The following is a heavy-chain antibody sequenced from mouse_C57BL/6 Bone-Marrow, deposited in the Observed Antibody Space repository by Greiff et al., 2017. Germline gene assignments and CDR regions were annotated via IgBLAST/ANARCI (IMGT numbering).Heavy chain of an antibody. J-gene: IGHJ3*01. D-gene: IGHD2-5*01. CDR2: IDPSDSET. CDR3: ARKGAYYSNWGFAY. Sequence: VQLQQPGAELVRPGSSVKLSCKASGYTFTSYWMHWVKQRPIQGLEWIGNIDPSDSETHYNQKFKDKATLTVDKSSSTAYMQLSSRTSEDSAVYYCARKGAYYSNWGFAYWGQGTLVTVSA. CDR1: GYTFTSYW. V-gene: IGHV1-52*01.